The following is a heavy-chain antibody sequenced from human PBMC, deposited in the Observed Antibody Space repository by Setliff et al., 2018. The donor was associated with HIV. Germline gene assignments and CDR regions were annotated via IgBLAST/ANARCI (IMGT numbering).Heavy chain of an antibody. V-gene: IGHV1-18*01. CDR2: ISAHYGST. Sequence: ASVKVSCKAYGHTYNAYGITWVRQAPGQGLEWMGWISAHYGSTKYAQTLQGRDTMTTDTSTNNAYMELRSLISDDTAVYYCASSAPTTYYYGSGSPPLDYWGQGTLFTVSS. J-gene: IGHJ4*02. CDR3: ASSAPTTYYYGSGSPPLDY. CDR1: GHTYNAYG. D-gene: IGHD3-10*01.